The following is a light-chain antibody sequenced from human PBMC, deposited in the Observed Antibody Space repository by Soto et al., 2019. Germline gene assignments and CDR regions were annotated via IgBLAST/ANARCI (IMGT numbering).Light chain of an antibody. CDR3: QTWGTGIVV. CDR2: LNSDGSH. Sequence: QPVLTQSPSASASLGASVKLTCTLSSGHSSYAIAWHQQQPEKGPRYLMKLNSDGSHSNGDGIPDRFSGSSSGAERYLTISSLQSEDEADYYCQTWGTGIVVFGGGTQLTVL. CDR1: SGHSSYA. V-gene: IGLV4-69*01. J-gene: IGLJ2*01.